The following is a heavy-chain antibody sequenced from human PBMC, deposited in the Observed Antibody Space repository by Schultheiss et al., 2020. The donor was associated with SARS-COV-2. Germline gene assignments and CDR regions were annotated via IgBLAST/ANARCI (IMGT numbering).Heavy chain of an antibody. CDR2: INPNSGGT. CDR3: ARWVEMATIPYFDY. J-gene: IGHJ4*02. CDR1: GGTFSSYA. D-gene: IGHD5-24*01. V-gene: IGHV1-2*06. Sequence: ASVKVSCKASGGTFSSYAMHWVRQAPGQGLEWMGRINPNSGGTNYAQKFQGRVTMTRDTSISTAYMELSRLRSDDTAVYYCARWVEMATIPYFDYWGQGTLVTVSS.